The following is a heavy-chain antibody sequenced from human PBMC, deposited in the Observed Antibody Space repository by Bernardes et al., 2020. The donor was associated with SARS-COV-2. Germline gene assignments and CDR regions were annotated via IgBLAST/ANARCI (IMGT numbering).Heavy chain of an antibody. V-gene: IGHV1-18*04. D-gene: IGHD2-15*01. CDR1: GYSFNDYG. J-gene: IGHJ4*02. CDR3: ARERCSGGSCRGTFDY. CDR2: VSTYNGDT. Sequence: ASVKVSCKASGYSFNDYGIIWVRQAPGQGLEWMGWVSTYNGDTNYAERVRGRVSMTTDTSTRVAYLQLNSLRSEDTAVYYCARERCSGGSCRGTFDYWGQGTLVTVPS.